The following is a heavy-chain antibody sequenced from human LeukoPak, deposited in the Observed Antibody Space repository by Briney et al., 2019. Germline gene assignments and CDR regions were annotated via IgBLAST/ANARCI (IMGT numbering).Heavy chain of an antibody. Sequence: GASVKVSCKASGYTFTSYGISWVRQAPGQGLEWMGWISAYNGNTNYAQKLQGRVTMTTDTSTGTAYMELRSLRSDDTAVYYCARDAEYYYDSSGYPIWGQGTMVTVSS. CDR1: GYTFTSYG. J-gene: IGHJ3*02. CDR2: ISAYNGNT. CDR3: ARDAEYYYDSSGYPI. V-gene: IGHV1-18*01. D-gene: IGHD3-22*01.